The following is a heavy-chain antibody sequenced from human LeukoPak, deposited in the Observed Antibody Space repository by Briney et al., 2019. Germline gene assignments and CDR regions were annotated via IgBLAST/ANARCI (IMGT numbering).Heavy chain of an antibody. Sequence: ASVKVSCKASGGTFSSNTISWVRQAPGQGLEWMGWINPNSGGTNYAQKFQGRVTMTRDTSISTAYMELSRLRSDDTAVYYCASFGGYDSVSFPKYRAFDYWGQGTLVTVSS. CDR2: INPNSGGT. CDR3: ASFGGYDSVSFPKYRAFDY. J-gene: IGHJ4*02. V-gene: IGHV1-2*02. CDR1: GGTFSSNT. D-gene: IGHD5-12*01.